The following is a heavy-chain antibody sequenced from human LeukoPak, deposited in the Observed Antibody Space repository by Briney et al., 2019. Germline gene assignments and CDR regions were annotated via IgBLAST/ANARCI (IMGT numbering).Heavy chain of an antibody. D-gene: IGHD2-21*02. CDR1: GFTFSSYG. CDR2: ISGSGGST. CDR3: ARDGLRRPPTPYCGGDCPLDY. Sequence: QTGGSLRLSCAASGFTFSSYGMSWVRQAPGKGLEWVSAISGSGGSTYYADSVKGRFTISRDNAKNSLYLQMNSLRVEDTAMYYCARDGLRRPPTPYCGGDCPLDYWGQGTLVSVSS. V-gene: IGHV3-23*01. J-gene: IGHJ4*02.